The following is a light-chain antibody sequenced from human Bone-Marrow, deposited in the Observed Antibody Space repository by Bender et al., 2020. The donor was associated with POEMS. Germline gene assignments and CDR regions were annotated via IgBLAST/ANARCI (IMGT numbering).Light chain of an antibody. J-gene: IGLJ3*02. CDR2: DVS. CDR1: SSDVVSNNL. V-gene: IGLV2-14*02. CDR3: QSYDNSLGGWV. Sequence: QSALTQPASVSGSPGQSITISCTGTSSDVVSNNLVSWYQQYPGKAPKLIISDVSNRPSGVSNRFSGSKSGNTASLTISGLQAEDEGDYYCQSYDNSLGGWVFGGGTKLTVL.